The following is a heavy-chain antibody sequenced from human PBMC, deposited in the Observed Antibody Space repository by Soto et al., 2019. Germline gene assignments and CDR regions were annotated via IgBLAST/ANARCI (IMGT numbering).Heavy chain of an antibody. V-gene: IGHV5-51*01. CDR2: IYPGDSDT. CDR1: GYSFTSYW. D-gene: IGHD3-3*01. Sequence: PGESLKISCKGSGYSFTSYWIGWVRQMPGKGLEWMGIIYPGDSDTRYSPSFQGQVTISADKSISTAYLQWSSLKASDTAMYYCARRGYDFGSGVDYIGYYGMDFWGKGTTVTVAS. CDR3: ARRGYDFGSGVDYIGYYGMDF. J-gene: IGHJ6*04.